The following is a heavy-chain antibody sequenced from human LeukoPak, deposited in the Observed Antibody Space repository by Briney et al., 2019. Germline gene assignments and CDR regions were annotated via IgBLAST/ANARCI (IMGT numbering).Heavy chain of an antibody. Sequence: ASVKVSCKASGYTFTSYGISWVRQAPGQGLEWMGWISAYNGNTNYAQKLQGRVTMTTDTSTSTAYMELRSLRSDDTAVYYCARGSSDSSGYPAREDAFDIWGQGTMVTVSS. CDR1: GYTFTSYG. J-gene: IGHJ3*02. V-gene: IGHV1-18*01. CDR2: ISAYNGNT. D-gene: IGHD3-22*01. CDR3: ARGSSDSSGYPAREDAFDI.